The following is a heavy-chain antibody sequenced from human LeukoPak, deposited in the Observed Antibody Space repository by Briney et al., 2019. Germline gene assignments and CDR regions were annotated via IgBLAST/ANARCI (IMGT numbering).Heavy chain of an antibody. CDR3: ARGGEINYYDSSGYYFRGVGASDY. Sequence: ASAKVSCKASGYTFTSYGISWVRQGPGQGLEWRGWISAYKGNTNYAQKLQGRVTITTTKSTSTAYMELRSLRSYDTAVYYCARGGEINYYDSSGYYFRGVGASDYWGQGTLVTVSS. V-gene: IGHV1-18*01. D-gene: IGHD3-22*01. CDR1: GYTFTSYG. J-gene: IGHJ4*02. CDR2: ISAYKGNT.